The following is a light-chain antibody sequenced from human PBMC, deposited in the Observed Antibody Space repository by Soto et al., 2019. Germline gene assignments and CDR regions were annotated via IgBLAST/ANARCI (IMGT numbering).Light chain of an antibody. CDR1: QSVNSN. Sequence: EIVMTQSPATLSVSPGERATLSCRASQSVNSNLAWYQQKPGQAPRLLIYGASTRATGIPARFSGSGSGTEFTLTISSLQSEDFAVYYCQQYNNWWKFGQGTKVEI. V-gene: IGKV3-15*01. J-gene: IGKJ1*01. CDR3: QQYNNWWK. CDR2: GAS.